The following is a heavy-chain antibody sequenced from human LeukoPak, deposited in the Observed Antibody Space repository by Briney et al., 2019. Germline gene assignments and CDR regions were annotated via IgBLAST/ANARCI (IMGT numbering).Heavy chain of an antibody. CDR1: GFTFSSFQ. Sequence: GGSLRLSCAASGFTFSSFQMTWVRQAPGKGLEWIAYVGGADGQIFYADSVKGRFTISRDNAKNSLYLQMSSLRAEDTAMYYCARWGHSDYNYFPTKFDYWGQGTLVTVSS. CDR3: ARWGHSDYNYFPTKFDY. D-gene: IGHD5-12*01. CDR2: VGGADGQI. J-gene: IGHJ4*02. V-gene: IGHV3-48*03.